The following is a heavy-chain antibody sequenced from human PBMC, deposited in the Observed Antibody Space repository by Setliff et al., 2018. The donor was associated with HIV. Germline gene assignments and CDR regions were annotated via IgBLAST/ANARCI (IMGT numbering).Heavy chain of an antibody. Sequence: SVKVSCKASGGTFSSYLITWARQAPGQGLEWVGGIIPVFGTVTYAQKFQGRVKISADEWTNTAYMELNSLRSEDTAMFYCVRDKKGNYDSSGYFYSDGFDIWGQGTRVTVSS. D-gene: IGHD3-22*01. J-gene: IGHJ3*02. CDR3: VRDKKGNYDSSGYFYSDGFDI. V-gene: IGHV1-69*13. CDR1: GGTFSSYL. CDR2: IIPVFGTV.